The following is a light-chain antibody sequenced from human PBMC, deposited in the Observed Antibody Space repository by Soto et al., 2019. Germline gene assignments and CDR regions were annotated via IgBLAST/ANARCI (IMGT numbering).Light chain of an antibody. CDR3: QRYGTSLTWT. J-gene: IGKJ1*01. CDR2: GAS. V-gene: IGKV3-20*01. CDR1: QSVNRND. Sequence: DIVLTQSPGTLSLSPGERATLSCRASQSVNRNDFAWYQQKPGQAPRLLIYGASSRATGFPDRFSGSGSETDFTLTISRLEPEDFAVYYCQRYGTSLTWTFGQGTKVDIK.